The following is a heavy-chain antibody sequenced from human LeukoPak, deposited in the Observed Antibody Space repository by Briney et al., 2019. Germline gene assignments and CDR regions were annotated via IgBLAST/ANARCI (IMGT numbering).Heavy chain of an antibody. Sequence: GGSLRLSCAASGFTFSNAWMSWVRQAPGKGLEWISYISSGSSTIYYADSVKGRFTISRDNAKNSLYLHLSSLRAEDTAVYYCARSGSSYDGSQSWFDYWGQGTLVTVSS. D-gene: IGHD3-22*01. J-gene: IGHJ4*02. CDR1: GFTFSNAW. CDR2: ISSGSSTI. V-gene: IGHV3-48*01. CDR3: ARSGSSYDGSQSWFDY.